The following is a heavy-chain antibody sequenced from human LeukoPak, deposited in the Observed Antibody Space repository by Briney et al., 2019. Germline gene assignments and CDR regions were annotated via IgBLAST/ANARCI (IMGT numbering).Heavy chain of an antibody. J-gene: IGHJ4*02. CDR1: GFTLSSNW. D-gene: IGHD2-8*01. Sequence: PGGSLRLPCAASGFTLSSNWMNWVRRAPGKGLEWVAIIKQDGSEKYYVDSVKGRFTISRDNAKNSLYLQMNSLRAEDTAVYYCARGNGFIIDYWGQGTLVTVSS. V-gene: IGHV3-7*01. CDR3: ARGNGFIIDY. CDR2: IKQDGSEK.